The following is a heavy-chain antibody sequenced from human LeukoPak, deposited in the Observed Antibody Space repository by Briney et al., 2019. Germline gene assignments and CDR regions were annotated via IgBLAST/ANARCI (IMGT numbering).Heavy chain of an antibody. V-gene: IGHV3-48*03. CDR3: ARDPASSWYFYGMDV. CDR2: ISSSGSTI. J-gene: IGHJ6*02. D-gene: IGHD6-13*01. Sequence: PGGSLRLSCAASGFTFSSYEMNWVRQAPGKGLEWGSYISSSGSTIYYADSVKGGFTISRDNAENSLYLQMNSLRAEDTAVYYCARDPASSWYFYGMDVWGQGTTVTVSS. CDR1: GFTFSSYE.